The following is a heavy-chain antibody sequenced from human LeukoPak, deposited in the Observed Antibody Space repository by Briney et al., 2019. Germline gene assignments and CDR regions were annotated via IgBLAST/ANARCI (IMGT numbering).Heavy chain of an antibody. J-gene: IGHJ4*02. D-gene: IGHD1-26*01. Sequence: GASVKVSCKASGYTFTGYYMHWVRQAPGQGLEWMGWINPNSGGTNYAQKLQGRVTMTRDTSISTAYMELSRLRSDDTAVYYCARDNVGGAGFDYWGQGTLVTVSS. CDR3: ARDNVGGAGFDY. CDR2: INPNSGGT. CDR1: GYTFTGYY. V-gene: IGHV1-2*02.